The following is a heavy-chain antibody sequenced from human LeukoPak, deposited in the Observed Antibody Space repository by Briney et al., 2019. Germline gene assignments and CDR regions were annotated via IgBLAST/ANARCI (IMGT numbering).Heavy chain of an antibody. CDR2: ISSSSSYI. CDR1: GFTFSSYS. D-gene: IGHD1-26*01. J-gene: IGHJ4*02. CDR3: ASELSGSYVDY. V-gene: IGHV3-21*01. Sequence: GGSLRLSCAASGFTFSSYSMNWVRQAPGKGLEWVSSISSSSSYIYYADSVKGRFTISRDNAKNSLYLQMNSLRAEDTAVYYCASELSGSYVDYWGQGTLVTVSS.